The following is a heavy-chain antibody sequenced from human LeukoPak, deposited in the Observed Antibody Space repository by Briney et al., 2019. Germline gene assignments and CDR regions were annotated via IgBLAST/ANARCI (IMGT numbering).Heavy chain of an antibody. Sequence: GRSLRLSWAASGFTFSSYGMHWVRQAPGKGLEWVAVISYDGSNKYYADSVKGRFTISRDNSKNTLYLQMNSLRAEDTAVYYCAKDSSSWQAFDYWGQGTLVTVSS. V-gene: IGHV3-30*18. J-gene: IGHJ4*02. CDR2: ISYDGSNK. CDR1: GFTFSSYG. D-gene: IGHD6-13*01. CDR3: AKDSSSWQAFDY.